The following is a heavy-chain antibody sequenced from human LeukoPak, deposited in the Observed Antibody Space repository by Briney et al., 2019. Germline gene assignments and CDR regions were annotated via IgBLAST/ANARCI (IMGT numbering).Heavy chain of an antibody. Sequence: GGSLRLSCAASGVTFSNHAMSWVRQAPGKGLEWVSTITGSGSTTFYADSVKGRFTISRDNSKNTLYLQMNSLRAEDTAVYYCAKEEVGASGDCFDYWGQGTLVTVSS. CDR3: AKEEVGASGDCFDY. CDR2: ITGSGSTT. V-gene: IGHV3-23*01. CDR1: GVTFSNHA. D-gene: IGHD1-26*01. J-gene: IGHJ4*02.